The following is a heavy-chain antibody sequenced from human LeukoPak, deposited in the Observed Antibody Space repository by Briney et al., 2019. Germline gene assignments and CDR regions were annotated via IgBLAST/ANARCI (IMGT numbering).Heavy chain of an antibody. V-gene: IGHV3-30*03. Sequence: TGGSLRLSCAASGFTFSTYGMHWVRQAPGKGLEWVAILSRDGSDKYYADSVKGRFTNSRDKSKNTLYLQMNSLRAEDTAVYYCATATGGDAGGDYYYYYGMDVWGQGTTVTVSS. CDR3: ATATGGDAGGDYYYYYGMDV. D-gene: IGHD2-21*02. J-gene: IGHJ6*02. CDR1: GFTFSTYG. CDR2: LSRDGSDK.